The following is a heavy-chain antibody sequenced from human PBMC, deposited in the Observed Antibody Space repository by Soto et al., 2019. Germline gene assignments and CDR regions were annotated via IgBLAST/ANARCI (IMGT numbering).Heavy chain of an antibody. D-gene: IGHD6-19*01. V-gene: IGHV3-30*14. CDR2: ISYDGSNI. CDR1: GFTLTDSA. CDR3: ARDWGAVASYYFHY. J-gene: IGHJ4*02. Sequence: QVQLVESGGGVVQPGRSLRLSCAASGFTLTDSAMHWVRQAPGRGLEWVAVISYDGSNIYYADSVKGRFIISREESKNTLHLQMNSLRVEDTALYYCARDWGAVASYYFHYWGQGTLVTVSS.